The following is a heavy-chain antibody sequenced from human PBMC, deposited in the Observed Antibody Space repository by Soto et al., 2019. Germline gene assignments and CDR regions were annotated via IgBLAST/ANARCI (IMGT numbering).Heavy chain of an antibody. V-gene: IGHV4-30-2*01. D-gene: IGHD6-19*01. CDR3: ARAGGLGAVAADY. Sequence: QLQLQESGSGLVMPSQTLSLTCAVCGGSISRGCYSWSWIRQRPGKGLEWIGYIYHSGSTYYNPSLKSRVTISVDRSKNQFSLKLSSVTAADTAVYYCARAGGLGAVAADYWGQGTLVTVSS. CDR1: GGSISRGCYS. CDR2: IYHSGST. J-gene: IGHJ4*02.